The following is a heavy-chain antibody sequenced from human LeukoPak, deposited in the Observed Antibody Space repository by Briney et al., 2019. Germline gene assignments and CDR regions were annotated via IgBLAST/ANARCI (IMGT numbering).Heavy chain of an antibody. J-gene: IGHJ4*02. CDR2: ISAYNGNT. V-gene: IGHV1-18*01. CDR3: ARDPLLWFGELLAEGSFFDY. CDR1: GYTFTSYG. D-gene: IGHD3-10*01. Sequence: GASVKVSCKASGYTFTSYGISWVRQAPGQGLEWMGWISAYNGNTNYAQKLQGRVTMNTDTSTSTAYMELRSLRSDDTAVYYCARDPLLWFGELLAEGSFFDYWGREPWSPSPQ.